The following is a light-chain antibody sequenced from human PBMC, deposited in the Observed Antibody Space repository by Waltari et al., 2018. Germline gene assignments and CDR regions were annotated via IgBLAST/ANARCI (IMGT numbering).Light chain of an antibody. CDR2: DAS. J-gene: IGKJ1*01. CDR1: QSISSW. CDR3: QQYNSYPWT. Sequence: DIQMTQSPSTLPSSVRDSVTITCPASQSISSWLAWYQQKPGIAPKPLIYDASSLESGVPSRFSGSGSGTEFTLTISSLQPDDFATYYCQQYNSYPWTFGQGTKVEIK. V-gene: IGKV1-5*01.